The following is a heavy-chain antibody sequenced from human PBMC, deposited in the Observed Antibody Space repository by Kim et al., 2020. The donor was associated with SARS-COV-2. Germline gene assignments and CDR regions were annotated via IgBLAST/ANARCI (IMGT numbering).Heavy chain of an antibody. CDR2: GSKN. V-gene: IGHV3-30*02. CDR3: AKAEAYDY. Sequence: GSKNYYPASVNGPYTPSRDKSKTTQYLQMNSLSAEDTAVYYCAKAEAYDYWGQGTLVTVSS. J-gene: IGHJ4*02.